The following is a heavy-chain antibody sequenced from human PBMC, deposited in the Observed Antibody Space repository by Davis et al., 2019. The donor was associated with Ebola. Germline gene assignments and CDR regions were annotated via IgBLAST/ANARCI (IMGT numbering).Heavy chain of an antibody. CDR2: IYYSGST. J-gene: IGHJ5*02. Sequence: SETLSLTCTVSGGSISSYYWSWIRQPPGKGLEWIGYIYYSGSTNYNPSLKSRVTISVDTSKNQFSLKLSPVTAADTAVYYCARDKGPYNWFDPWGQGTLVTVSS. CDR3: ARDKGPYNWFDP. V-gene: IGHV4-59*12. CDR1: GGSISSYY.